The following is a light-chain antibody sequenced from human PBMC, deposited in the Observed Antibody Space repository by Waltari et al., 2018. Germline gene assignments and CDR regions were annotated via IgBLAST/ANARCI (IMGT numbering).Light chain of an antibody. V-gene: IGKV1-39*01. CDR3: QQSYSTPRT. CDR1: QSISSY. CDR2: AAS. Sequence: DIQVTQSPSSLSASVGDRVTITCRAIQSISSYLNWYQQKPGKAPKLLIYAASSLQSGVPSRFSGSGSGTDFTLTISSLQPEDFATYYCQQSYSTPRTFGQGTKVEIK. J-gene: IGKJ1*01.